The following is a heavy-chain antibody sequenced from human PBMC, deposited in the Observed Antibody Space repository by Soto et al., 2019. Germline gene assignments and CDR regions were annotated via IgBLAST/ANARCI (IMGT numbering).Heavy chain of an antibody. V-gene: IGHV4-34*01. D-gene: IGHD2-2*02. CDR2: ISHSGST. CDR1: GGSFSDDY. Sequence: SETLSLTCAIYGGSFSDDYWSWIRQPPGKGLEWIGKISHSGSTNYNPSLKSRVTISADTSKNQFSLRLSSVTAADTAVYYCARERVVLVRAAVRLWNDYQNYVMDVWGQGTRFPVSS. J-gene: IGHJ6*02. CDR3: ARERVVLVRAAVRLWNDYQNYVMDV.